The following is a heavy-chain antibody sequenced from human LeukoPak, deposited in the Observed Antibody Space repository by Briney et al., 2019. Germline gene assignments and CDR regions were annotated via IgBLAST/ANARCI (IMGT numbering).Heavy chain of an antibody. CDR3: AKRGVVIRVILVGFHKEANYFDS. D-gene: IGHD3-22*01. J-gene: IGHJ4*02. CDR2: ISYGGDNK. Sequence: GRSLRLSCAASGFTFSSYAMHWVRQAPGKGLEWVAVISYGGDNKYYADSVKGRFTISRDNSKNTLYLQMNSLRAEDTAVYFCAKRGVVIRVILVGFHKEANYFDSWGQGALVTVSS. V-gene: IGHV3-30*07. CDR1: GFTFSSYA.